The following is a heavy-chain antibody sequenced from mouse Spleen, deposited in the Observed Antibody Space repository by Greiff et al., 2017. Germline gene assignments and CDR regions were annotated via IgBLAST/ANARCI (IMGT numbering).Heavy chain of an antibody. J-gene: IGHJ1*03. CDR2: IDPEDGET. Sequence: EVQLMESGAELVKPGASVKLSCTASGFNFKDYYMHWVKQRPEQGLEWIGRIDPEDGETKYAPKFQGKATITADTSSNTAYLQLSSLTSEDAAVYYCARRSLTGTRWYFDVWGTGTTVTVSS. D-gene: IGHD4-1*01. CDR3: ARRSLTGTRWYFDV. V-gene: IGHV14-2*01. CDR1: GFNFKDYY.